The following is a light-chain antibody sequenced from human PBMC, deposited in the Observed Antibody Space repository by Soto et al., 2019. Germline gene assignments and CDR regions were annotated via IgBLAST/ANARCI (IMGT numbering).Light chain of an antibody. J-gene: IGLJ2*01. V-gene: IGLV6-57*04. CDR2: EDN. CDR3: QSYDSSDVV. Sequence: NFMLTQPHSVSESPGKTVTISCTRTSGRIASNYVQWYHQRPGSAPTTVIYEDNQRPSGVPDRFSGSIDSSSNSASLTISGLKTEDEADYYCQSYDSSDVVFGGGTKVTVL. CDR1: SGRIASNY.